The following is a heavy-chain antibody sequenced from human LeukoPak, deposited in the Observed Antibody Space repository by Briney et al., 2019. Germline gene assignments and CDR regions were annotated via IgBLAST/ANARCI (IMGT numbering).Heavy chain of an antibody. CDR2: IDTDGTST. CDR1: GFTFSGHL. Sequence: PGGSLRLSCAASGFTFSGHLMHWVRQAPGKGLVWVSRIDTDGTSTTYADSVKGRFIISRDNAKNTLYLQMNSLRAEDTALYYCARDPRRVDRFRFRDYYYYFGMDVWGQGTTVTVSS. J-gene: IGHJ6*02. V-gene: IGHV3-74*03. D-gene: IGHD3-10*01. CDR3: ARDPRRVDRFRFRDYYYYFGMDV.